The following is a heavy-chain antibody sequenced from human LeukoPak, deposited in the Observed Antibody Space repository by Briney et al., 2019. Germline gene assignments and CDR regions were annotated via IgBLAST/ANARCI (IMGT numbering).Heavy chain of an antibody. Sequence: GGSLRLSCTASGFTFGDYVMSWVRQAPGKRLEWVGFIRSKPYGGTTEYAASVKRRFIISRDDSKTIAYLQMNSRKSEDTAVCYCTTGSATGTGSGYWGQGTLVTVSS. CDR2: IRSKPYGGTT. V-gene: IGHV3-49*04. D-gene: IGHD6-13*01. CDR3: TTGSATGTGSGY. J-gene: IGHJ4*02. CDR1: GFTFGDYV.